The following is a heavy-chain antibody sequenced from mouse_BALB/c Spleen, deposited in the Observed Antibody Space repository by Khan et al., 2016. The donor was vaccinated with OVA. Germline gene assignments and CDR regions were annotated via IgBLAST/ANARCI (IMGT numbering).Heavy chain of an antibody. D-gene: IGHD2-14*01. CDR3: ARSTYRYAFAY. J-gene: IGHJ3*01. CDR1: GDSITSGY. CDR2: MIYSGNT. Sequence: EVKLEVSGPSLVKPSQTLSLTCSVTGDSITSGYWNWIGKFPGNKLEYMGYMIYSGNTYYNPSLKSRISITRHTSKNQYYLQLNSVTTEDTATYYCARSTYRYAFAYWGQGTLVTVSA. V-gene: IGHV3-8*02.